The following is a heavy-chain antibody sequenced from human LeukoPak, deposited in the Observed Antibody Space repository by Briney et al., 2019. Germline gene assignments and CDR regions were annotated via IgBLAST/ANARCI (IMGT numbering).Heavy chain of an antibody. CDR2: MSSSGRTI. CDR3: ARSLVVGANPYH. J-gene: IGHJ5*02. Sequence: GGSLRLSCAASGFTFSSYEMNWIHQAPGKGLEWDSYMSSSGRTIYYADSVKDRFTISRDNAKNSLYLQLNSLRAEDTAVYYCARSLVVGANPYHWGQGTLVTVSS. CDR1: GFTFSSYE. D-gene: IGHD1-26*01. V-gene: IGHV3-48*03.